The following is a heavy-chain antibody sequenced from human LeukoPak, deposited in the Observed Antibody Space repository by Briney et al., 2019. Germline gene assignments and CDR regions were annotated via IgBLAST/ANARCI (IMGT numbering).Heavy chain of an antibody. CDR3: AKDGGEYYDILTGYYPRLYYMDV. J-gene: IGHJ6*03. Sequence: GGSLRLSCAASGFTFSSYEMNWVRQAPGKGLEWVSAISGSGGSTYYADSVKGRFTISRDNSKNTLYLQMNSLRAEDTAVYYCAKDGGEYYDILTGYYPRLYYMDVWGKGTTVTISS. V-gene: IGHV3-23*01. CDR1: GFTFSSYE. CDR2: ISGSGGST. D-gene: IGHD3-9*01.